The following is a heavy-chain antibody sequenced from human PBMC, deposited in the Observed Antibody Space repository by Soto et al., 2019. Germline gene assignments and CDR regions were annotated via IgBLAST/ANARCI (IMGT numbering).Heavy chain of an antibody. Sequence: QVQLQQWGAGLLKPSETLSLTCAVYGGSFSGYYWSWIRQPPGKGLEWIGEINHSGSTNYNPSLKSRVTIAVDTSKNQFSLKLSSVTAADTAVYYCARDYVLRYFDGFDPWGQGTLVTVSS. J-gene: IGHJ5*02. CDR2: INHSGST. CDR3: ARDYVLRYFDGFDP. D-gene: IGHD3-9*01. CDR1: GGSFSGYY. V-gene: IGHV4-34*01.